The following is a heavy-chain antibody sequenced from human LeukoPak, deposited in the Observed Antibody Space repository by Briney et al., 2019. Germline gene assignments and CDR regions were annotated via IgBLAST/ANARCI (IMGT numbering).Heavy chain of an antibody. V-gene: IGHV1-46*01. Sequence: ASVKLSCKASGYTFTSYYMHWVRQAPGQGLERMGIINPSGGSTSYAQKFQGRVTITRDTSTSTVYIELSSLRSEDTAVYYCARDHQVGAIYYFDYWGQGTLVTVSS. CDR2: INPSGGST. CDR3: ARDHQVGAIYYFDY. D-gene: IGHD1-26*01. J-gene: IGHJ4*02. CDR1: GYTFTSYY.